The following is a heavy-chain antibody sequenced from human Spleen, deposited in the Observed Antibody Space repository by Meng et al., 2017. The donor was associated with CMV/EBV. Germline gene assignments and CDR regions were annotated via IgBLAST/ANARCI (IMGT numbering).Heavy chain of an antibody. D-gene: IGHD1-26*01. CDR1: DFTFGKYA. Sequence: GGSLRLSCAASDFTFGKYAMTWVRQAPGKGLEWVSLIYSGGSATYSADSVKGRFTISRDNSKNMLYLQMTSLRAEDTAVYYCARRVHKSIVGATPYYFDYWGQGTLVTVSS. J-gene: IGHJ4*02. V-gene: IGHV3-23*03. CDR2: IYSGGSAT. CDR3: ARRVHKSIVGATPYYFDY.